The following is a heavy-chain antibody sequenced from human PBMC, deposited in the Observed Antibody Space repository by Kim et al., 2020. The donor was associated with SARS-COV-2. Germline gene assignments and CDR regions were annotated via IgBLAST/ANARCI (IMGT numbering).Heavy chain of an antibody. D-gene: IGHD1-26*01. Sequence: ASVKVSCKASGYTFTSYYMHWVRQAPGQGLEWMGIINPSGGSTSYAQKFQGRVTMTRDTSTSTVYMELSSLRSEDTAVYYCARGGYSGSYYYYYGMDVWGQGTTVTVSS. CDR3: ARGGYSGSYYYYYGMDV. V-gene: IGHV1-46*01. J-gene: IGHJ6*02. CDR1: GYTFTSYY. CDR2: INPSGGST.